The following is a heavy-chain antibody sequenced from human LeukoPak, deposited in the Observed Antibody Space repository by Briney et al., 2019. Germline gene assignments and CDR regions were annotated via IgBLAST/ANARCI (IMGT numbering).Heavy chain of an antibody. V-gene: IGHV3-7*01. Sequence: GGSLRLSCATSGFTFISFWMSRVRQAPGKGLEWVANIKEDGSEEYYVDSVKGRFTISRDNAKNSLYLQMNSLRAEDTAVYYCARGSGWTFLWGQGTLVTVSS. CDR2: IKEDGSEE. D-gene: IGHD6-19*01. J-gene: IGHJ4*02. CDR1: GFTFISFW. CDR3: ARGSGWTFL.